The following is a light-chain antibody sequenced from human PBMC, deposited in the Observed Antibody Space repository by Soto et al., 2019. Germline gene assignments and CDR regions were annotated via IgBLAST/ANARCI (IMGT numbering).Light chain of an antibody. CDR3: QHYRNRPLT. J-gene: IGKJ4*01. CDR1: QSVSSD. CDR2: GAC. V-gene: IGKV3-15*01. Sequence: EVVMTQSPATLSVSPRESATLSCRASQSVSSDLAWYQHKPGQAPRLLIYGACSRATGIPVRFSGSGSGTEFTLTISSLQSEDVAVYYCQHYRNRPLTFGGGTKVEIK.